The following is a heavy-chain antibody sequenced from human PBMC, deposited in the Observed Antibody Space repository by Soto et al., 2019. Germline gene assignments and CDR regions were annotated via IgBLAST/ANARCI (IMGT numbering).Heavy chain of an antibody. J-gene: IGHJ4*02. Sequence: EVQLLESGGGLVQPGGSLRLSCAASGFTFSNYAMSWVRQAPGKGLEWVSAISGSGGSTYYADSVKGRFTISRDNSKNTLYLEMNSLRAEDTAVYYCAQDPRLQYYDSGSSSYWGQVTLVTVSS. D-gene: IGHD3-10*01. CDR2: ISGSGGST. V-gene: IGHV3-23*01. CDR3: AQDPRLQYYDSGSSSY. CDR1: GFTFSNYA.